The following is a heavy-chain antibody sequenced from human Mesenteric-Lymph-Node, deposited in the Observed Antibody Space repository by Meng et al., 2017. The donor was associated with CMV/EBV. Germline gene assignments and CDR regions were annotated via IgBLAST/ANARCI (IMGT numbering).Heavy chain of an antibody. D-gene: IGHD6-13*01. Sequence: GGSLRLSCAASGFTFSNAWMSWVRQAPGKGLEWVGRIKGKTDGGTTDSGAPVKGRFTISRDDSKSTLYLQMNSLKTEDTAVYYCTTDGAAAGTGVDYWGQGTLVTVSS. J-gene: IGHJ4*02. V-gene: IGHV3-15*01. CDR3: TTDGAAAGTGVDY. CDR2: IKGKTDGGTT. CDR1: GFTFSNAW.